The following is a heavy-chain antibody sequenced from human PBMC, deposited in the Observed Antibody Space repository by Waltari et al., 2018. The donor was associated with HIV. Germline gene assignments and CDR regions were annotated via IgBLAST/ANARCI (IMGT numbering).Heavy chain of an antibody. D-gene: IGHD5-12*01. J-gene: IGHJ4*02. CDR2: ISSSNTTT. CDR3: ARDSLGYDYGIFDS. Sequence: EVQVVESGGGLVRPGGSLRLSCTASGFTFNRYSMNWVRQAPGKGLEWVSYISSSNTTTYYADSVRGRFTISRDNGKNLLFLQMNSLRDEDTGVYYCARDSLGYDYGIFDSWGQGTLVIVSS. CDR1: GFTFNRYS. V-gene: IGHV3-48*02.